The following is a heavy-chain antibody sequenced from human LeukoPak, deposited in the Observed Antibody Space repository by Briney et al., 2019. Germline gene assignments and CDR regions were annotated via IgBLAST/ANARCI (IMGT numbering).Heavy chain of an antibody. J-gene: IGHJ4*02. CDR1: GFIFRNAW. V-gene: IGHV3-15*01. CDR2: MKSDPDGGTS. D-gene: IGHD2-21*02. CDR3: TTLSDDVHY. Sequence: GGSLRLSCAACGFIFRNAWMTWVRQAPGKGLEWVGRMKSDPDGGTSDYAAPVKGRFTISRDDSKNTLYLHLNSLRAEDTAVYYCTTLSDDVHYWGQGTLVTVS.